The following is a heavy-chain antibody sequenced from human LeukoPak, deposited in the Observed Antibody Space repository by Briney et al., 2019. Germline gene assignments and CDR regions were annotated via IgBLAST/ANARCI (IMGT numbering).Heavy chain of an antibody. CDR2: ITPGGVNI. J-gene: IGHJ6*02. D-gene: IGHD1-14*01. V-gene: IGHV3-11*01. CDR1: GFTFSDYY. CDR3: ARGHHGLDV. Sequence: GGSLRLPCAASGFTFSDYYMSWIRQAPGKGLDWISYITPGGVNIYYADSVKGRFTISRDNAKNSLSLQMNSLRAEDTAIYFCARGHHGLDVWGQGTTVTVSS.